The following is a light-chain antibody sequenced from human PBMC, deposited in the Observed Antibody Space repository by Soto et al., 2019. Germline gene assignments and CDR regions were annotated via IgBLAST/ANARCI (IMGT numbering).Light chain of an antibody. J-gene: IGKJ1*01. CDR1: QSVSSSY. V-gene: IGKV3-20*01. CDR2: GAS. CDR3: QQYRSSTST. Sequence: EIVLTQSPGTLSLSPGERATLSCRASQSVSSSYLAWYQQKPGQAPRLLIYGASSRATGIPDRFSGSGSGTDFTLTISRLEPEDFAVYYCQQYRSSTSTFGQGTKVEIK.